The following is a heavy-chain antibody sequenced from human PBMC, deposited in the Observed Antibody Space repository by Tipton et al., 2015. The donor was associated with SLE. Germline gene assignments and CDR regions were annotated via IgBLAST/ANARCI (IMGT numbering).Heavy chain of an antibody. CDR2: IYYSGST. CDR3: ARATKGYYFDY. D-gene: IGHD2-8*01. J-gene: IGHJ4*02. Sequence: TLSLTCTVSGGSINSSSYYWGWIRQPPGKGLEWIGSIYYSGSTYYNPSLKSRVTISVDTSKNQFSLKLSSVTAADTAVYYCARATKGYYFDYWGQGTLVTVSS. CDR1: GGSINSSSYY. V-gene: IGHV4-39*07.